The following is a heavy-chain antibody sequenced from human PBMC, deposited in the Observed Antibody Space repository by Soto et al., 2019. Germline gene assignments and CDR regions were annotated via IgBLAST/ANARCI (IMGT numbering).Heavy chain of an antibody. CDR3: ARDRAITYYYGSGSYGNAFDI. Sequence: PVKRSCKASGGTFSSYAISWVRQATGQGLEWIGWINAGNGNTKYSQKFQGRVTITRDTSASTAYMELSSLRSEDTAVYYCARDRAITYYYGSGSYGNAFDIWGQGTMVTVSS. CDR1: GGTFSSYA. D-gene: IGHD3-10*01. J-gene: IGHJ3*02. V-gene: IGHV1-3*01. CDR2: INAGNGNT.